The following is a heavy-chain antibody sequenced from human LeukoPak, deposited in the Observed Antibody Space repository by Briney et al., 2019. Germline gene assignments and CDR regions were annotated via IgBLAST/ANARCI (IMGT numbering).Heavy chain of an antibody. Sequence: GAAVKVSCKVSGYSLSELSIHWVRQGREKGLEWMGGFDPEDRETVYAQKFQGRVTMTEDTATDTAYMELTSLRFEDTAVYFCANAQSWGSHALQFWGQGTMVSVS. D-gene: IGHD3-16*01. CDR1: GYSLSELS. CDR3: ANAQSWGSHALQF. V-gene: IGHV1-24*01. CDR2: FDPEDRET. J-gene: IGHJ3*01.